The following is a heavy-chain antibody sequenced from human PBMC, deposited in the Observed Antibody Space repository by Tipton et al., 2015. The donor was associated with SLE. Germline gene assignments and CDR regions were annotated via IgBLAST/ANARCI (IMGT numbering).Heavy chain of an antibody. Sequence: QSGPEVKKPGASVKVSCKASGYTFTSYSVIWVRQAPGQGLEWMGWINTNTGKPTYAQGFTGRFVFSLDTSVSTAYLQIGSLKAEDTAVYYCARVLSMTTVDAGYWGQGTLATVSS. V-gene: IGHV7-4-1*01. CDR3: ARVLSMTTVDAGY. CDR2: INTNTGKP. CDR1: GYTFTSYS. D-gene: IGHD4-17*01. J-gene: IGHJ4*02.